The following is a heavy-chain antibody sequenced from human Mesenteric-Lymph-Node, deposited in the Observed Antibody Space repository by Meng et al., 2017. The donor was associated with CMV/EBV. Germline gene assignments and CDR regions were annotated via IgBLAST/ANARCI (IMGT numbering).Heavy chain of an antibody. CDR1: GFNFNAYA. V-gene: IGHV3-30-3*01. Sequence: GESLKISCATSGFNFNAYAMHWVRQAPGKGLEWVAAISYDASNHYYADSMKGRFTISRDNSKNILYLQMNSLRPEDTAVYYCARGYYYNWGQGTQVTVSS. CDR2: ISYDASNH. D-gene: IGHD3-22*01. CDR3: ARGYYYN. J-gene: IGHJ4*02.